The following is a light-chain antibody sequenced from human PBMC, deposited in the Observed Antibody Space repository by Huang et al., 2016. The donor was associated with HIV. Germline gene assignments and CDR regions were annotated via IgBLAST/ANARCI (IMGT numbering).Light chain of an antibody. CDR3: LQHNNYPPFT. CDR1: QGMSNY. CDR2: DAS. V-gene: IGKV1-17*03. J-gene: IGKJ3*01. Sequence: DIQMTQSPSAMSASVGDRVTITCRAGQGMSNYLAWFQQKPGKVPKRLIYDASSLQSGVPSRFSGSGSGTEFTLTISSLQPDDFATYYCLQHNNYPPFTFGPGTKVDI.